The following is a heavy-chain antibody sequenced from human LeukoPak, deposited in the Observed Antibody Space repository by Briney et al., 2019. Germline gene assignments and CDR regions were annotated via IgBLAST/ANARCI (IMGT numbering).Heavy chain of an antibody. CDR1: GFTFSTYW. J-gene: IGHJ4*02. V-gene: IGHV3-7*01. Sequence: GGSLRLSCAASGFTFSTYWMSWLRQAPGKGLEWVANIMHDGSEKNYVGSVKGRFTISRDNARNSLYLQMNSLRVEDTAVYYCARAGAMAASRYYFDYWGQGTLVTAYS. CDR3: ARAGAMAASRYYFDY. CDR2: IMHDGSEK. D-gene: IGHD6-19*01.